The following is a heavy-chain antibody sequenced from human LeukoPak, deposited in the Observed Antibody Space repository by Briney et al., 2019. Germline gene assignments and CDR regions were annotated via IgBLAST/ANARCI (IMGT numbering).Heavy chain of an antibody. CDR2: ISSSSSYI. V-gene: IGHV3-21*01. CDR1: GFTFSSYS. J-gene: IGHJ6*02. CDR3: AGGESEDYYGMDV. Sequence: GGSLRLSCAASGFTFSSYSMNWVRQAPGKGLEWVSPISSSSSYIYYADSVKGRFTISRDNAKNSLYLQMNSLRAEDTAVYYCAGGESEDYYGMDVWGQGTTVTVSS.